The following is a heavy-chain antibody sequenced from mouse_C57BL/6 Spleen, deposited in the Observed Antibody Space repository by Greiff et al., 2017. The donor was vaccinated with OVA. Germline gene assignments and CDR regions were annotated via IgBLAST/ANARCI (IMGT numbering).Heavy chain of an antibody. CDR1: GYTFTSYW. Sequence: VQLQQPGAELVRPGSSVKLSCKASGYTFTSYWMHWVKQRPIQGLEWIGNIDPSDSETHYNQKFKDKATLTVDKSSSTAYMQLSSLTSEDSAVYYCARWYSLYAMDYWGQGTSVTVSS. V-gene: IGHV1-52*01. CDR2: IDPSDSET. CDR3: ARWYSLYAMDY. D-gene: IGHD6-1*01. J-gene: IGHJ4*01.